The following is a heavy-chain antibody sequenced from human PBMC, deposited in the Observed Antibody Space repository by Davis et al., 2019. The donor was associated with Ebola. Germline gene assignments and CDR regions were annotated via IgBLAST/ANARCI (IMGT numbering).Heavy chain of an antibody. J-gene: IGHJ4*02. CDR3: ARDIAYGTFDY. D-gene: IGHD4-17*01. CDR2: IKEDGSEK. Sequence: PGGSLRLSCAASGFTVSSNYMTWIRQAPGKGLEWVANIKEDGSEKYYEDSVKGRFTISRDNAKNSLYLQMNSLRADDMAVYYCARDIAYGTFDYWGRGTQVTVSS. V-gene: IGHV3-7*01. CDR1: GFTVSSNY.